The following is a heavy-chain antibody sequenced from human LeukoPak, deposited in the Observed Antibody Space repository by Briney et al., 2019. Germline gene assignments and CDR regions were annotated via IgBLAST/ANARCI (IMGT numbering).Heavy chain of an antibody. D-gene: IGHD6-13*01. Sequence: PSETLSLTCTVSGGSISSGGYYWSWIRQPPGKGLEWIGYIYYSGSTNYNPSLKSRVTISVDTSKNQFSLKLSSVTAADTAVYYCARVYQWYSGIYYYYYGMDVWGQGTTVTASS. CDR2: IYYSGST. V-gene: IGHV4-61*08. CDR3: ARVYQWYSGIYYYYYGMDV. J-gene: IGHJ6*02. CDR1: GGSISSGGYY.